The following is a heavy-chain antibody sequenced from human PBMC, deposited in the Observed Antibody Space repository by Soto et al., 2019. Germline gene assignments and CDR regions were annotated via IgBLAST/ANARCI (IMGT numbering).Heavy chain of an antibody. D-gene: IGHD6-19*01. CDR1: GFTFSSYW. V-gene: IGHV3-74*01. CDR3: ARGGSYSSGALEY. Sequence: GGSLRLSCAASGFTFSSYWMHWVRQAPGKGLVWVSRINSDGSSTTYADSVKGRFTISRDNAKNTLYLQMNSLRAEDTAVYYCARGGSYSSGALEYWGQGTLVTVSS. CDR2: INSDGSST. J-gene: IGHJ4*02.